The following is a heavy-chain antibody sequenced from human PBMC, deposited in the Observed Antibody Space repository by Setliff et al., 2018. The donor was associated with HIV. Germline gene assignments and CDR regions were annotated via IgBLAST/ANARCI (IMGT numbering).Heavy chain of an antibody. J-gene: IGHJ4*02. CDR3: ARGTLIATRPYYFDY. CDR2: IIPVIGTA. D-gene: IGHD6-6*01. V-gene: IGHV1-69*13. CDR1: GGTFSSHA. Sequence: ASVKVSRKAFGGTFSSHAISWARQAPGQRLEWMGGIIPVIGTANYAQQFQGRLTITVDEVTRTASMELSSLRSEDTAVYYCARGTLIATRPYYFDYWGQGTLVTVSS.